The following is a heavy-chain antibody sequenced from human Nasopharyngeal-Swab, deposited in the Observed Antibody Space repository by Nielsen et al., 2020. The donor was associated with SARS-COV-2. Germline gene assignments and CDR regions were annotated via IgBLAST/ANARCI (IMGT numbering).Heavy chain of an antibody. CDR1: GFTFSSYW. CDR3: ARSLYYYYDSSGYSL. D-gene: IGHD3-22*01. V-gene: IGHV3-7*01. CDR2: IKQDGSEK. J-gene: IGHJ4*02. Sequence: GESLKISCAASGFTFSSYWMSWVRQAPGKGLEWVANIKQDGSEKYYVDSVKGRFAISRDNAKNSLYPQMNSLRAEDTAVYYCARSLYYYYDSSGYSLWGQGTLVTVSS.